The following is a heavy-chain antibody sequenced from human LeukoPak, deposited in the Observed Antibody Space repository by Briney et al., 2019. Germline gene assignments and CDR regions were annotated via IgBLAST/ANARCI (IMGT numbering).Heavy chain of an antibody. J-gene: IGHJ4*02. D-gene: IGHD3-10*01. CDR2: FYRGDST. CDR3: AKDFAITMVRGVIYFDY. Sequence: GGSLRLSCAASGFTFSSSYMYWVRQAPGKGLEWVSFFYRGDSTYYAESVRGRFTISRDNSKNTLYLQMNSLRAEDTAVYYCAKDFAITMVRGVIYFDYWGQGTLVTVSS. V-gene: IGHV3-53*01. CDR1: GFTFSSSY.